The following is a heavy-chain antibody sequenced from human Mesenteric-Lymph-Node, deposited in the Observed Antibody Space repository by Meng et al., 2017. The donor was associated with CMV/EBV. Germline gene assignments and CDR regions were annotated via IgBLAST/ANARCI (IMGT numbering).Heavy chain of an antibody. D-gene: IGHD2-2*01. J-gene: IGHJ5*02. CDR3: AREGYCSSTSCDRGWFDP. CDR2: IYPGDSDT. Sequence: FTSYWSGWVSQMPGKGLEWMGIIYPGDSDTRYSPSFQGQVTISADKSISTAYLQWSSLKASDTAMYYCAREGYCSSTSCDRGWFDPWGQGTLVTVSS. V-gene: IGHV5-51*01. CDR1: FTSYW.